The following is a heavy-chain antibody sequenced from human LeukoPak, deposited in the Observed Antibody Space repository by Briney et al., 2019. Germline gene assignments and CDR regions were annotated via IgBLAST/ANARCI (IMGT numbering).Heavy chain of an antibody. CDR3: ARHVSGSSYGMDV. J-gene: IGHJ6*02. V-gene: IGHV4-4*07. Sequence: PSETLSLTCTVSGGSISNYYLNWIRQPAGKGLEWIGRIYPSGSTNYYPSLKSRVTMSVGTSKNHFSLKLASVTAADTAVYYCARHVSGSSYGMDVWGQGTTVTVSS. D-gene: IGHD5/OR15-5a*01. CDR2: IYPSGST. CDR1: GGSISNYY.